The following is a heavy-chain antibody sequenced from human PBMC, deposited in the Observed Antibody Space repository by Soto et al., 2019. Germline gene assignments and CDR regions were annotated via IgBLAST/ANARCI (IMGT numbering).Heavy chain of an antibody. CDR3: AGLQSMRLSRLDH. CDR2: TYYSGST. Sequence: QVQLQESGPGLVKPAQTLSLTCTVSGGSISSGDYYWSWIRQPPGKGLESIGYTYYSGSTYYNPYLKSRVTISVGTSTNQFSRKLSSVTAADTAVYYCAGLQSMRLSRLDHLGQGTLVTVSS. D-gene: IGHD3-16*02. J-gene: IGHJ4*02. CDR1: GGSISSGDYY. V-gene: IGHV4-30-4*01.